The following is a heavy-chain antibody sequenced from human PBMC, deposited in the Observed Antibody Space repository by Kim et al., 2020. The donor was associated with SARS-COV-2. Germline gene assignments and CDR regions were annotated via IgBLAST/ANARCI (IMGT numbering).Heavy chain of an antibody. D-gene: IGHD3-16*01. CDR2: ST. Sequence: STYDNPSLKSRVSISVDTSKNHFSLQLSSVTAADTAVYYCATLRGHYFDIWGQGTMVTVSS. V-gene: IGHV4-31*02. CDR3: ATLRGHYFDI. J-gene: IGHJ3*02.